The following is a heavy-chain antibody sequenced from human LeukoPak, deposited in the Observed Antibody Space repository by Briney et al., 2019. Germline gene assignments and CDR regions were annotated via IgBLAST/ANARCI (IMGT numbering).Heavy chain of an antibody. Sequence: SVKVSCKASGGSFSSYANTWVRQAPGQGLEWMGRIVPIFGTTHYAQNLQGRATITTDESTGTAYMELSGLRSEDTAVYFCARSYGSGSFLDYWGQGTLVTVSS. CDR3: ARSYGSGSFLDY. CDR1: GGSFSSYA. V-gene: IGHV1-69*05. D-gene: IGHD3-10*01. CDR2: IVPIFGTT. J-gene: IGHJ4*02.